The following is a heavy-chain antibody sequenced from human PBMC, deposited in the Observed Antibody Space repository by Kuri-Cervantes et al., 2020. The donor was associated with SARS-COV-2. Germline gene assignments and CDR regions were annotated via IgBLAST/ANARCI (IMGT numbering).Heavy chain of an antibody. Sequence: GGSLRLSCAASGFTFSSYSMNWVRQAPGKGLEWVSSISSSSSYIYYADSVKGRFTISRDNSKNTLYLQMNSLRAEDTAVYYCAKGTTYYYGSGSYFFDYWGQGTLVTVSS. V-gene: IGHV3-21*04. CDR2: ISSSSSYI. CDR3: AKGTTYYYGSGSYFFDY. CDR1: GFTFSSYS. J-gene: IGHJ4*02. D-gene: IGHD3-10*01.